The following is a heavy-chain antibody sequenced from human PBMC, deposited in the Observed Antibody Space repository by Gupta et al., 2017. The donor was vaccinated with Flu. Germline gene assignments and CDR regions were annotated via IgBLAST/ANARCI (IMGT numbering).Heavy chain of an antibody. J-gene: IGHJ3*02. CDR1: GSTFRRYA. V-gene: IGHV1-69*01. Sequence: QVQLVPSGAEVKKPGSLVKVSCKASGSTFRRYALSWVRKAPGQGLEWMGGIIPIFDTANYAQKFQGRVTITADESTSTAYMELSSLRSEDTAVYYCARARYYDSSGYSEWVFDIWGQGTMVTVSS. D-gene: IGHD3-22*01. CDR3: ARARYYDSSGYSEWVFDI. CDR2: IIPIFDTA.